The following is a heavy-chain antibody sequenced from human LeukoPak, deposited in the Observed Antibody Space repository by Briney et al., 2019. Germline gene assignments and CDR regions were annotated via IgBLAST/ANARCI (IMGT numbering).Heavy chain of an antibody. D-gene: IGHD3-22*01. CDR3: ARDREIYDSPGNFDY. CDR2: INTNTGNP. J-gene: IGHJ4*02. CDR1: GYTFASYA. V-gene: IGHV7-4-1*02. Sequence: ASVKVSCKASGYTFASYAMNWVRQAPGQGLEWMGWINTNTGNPTYAQGFTGRFVFSLDTSVSTAYLQISSLKAEDTAVYYCARDREIYDSPGNFDYWGQGTLFTVSS.